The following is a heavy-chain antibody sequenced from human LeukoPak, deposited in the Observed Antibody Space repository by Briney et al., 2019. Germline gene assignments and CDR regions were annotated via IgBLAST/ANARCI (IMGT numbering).Heavy chain of an antibody. CDR3: ARDLSGSYIFDY. CDR2: ISHDGSNE. CDR1: GFTFSNYA. V-gene: IGHV3-30-3*01. D-gene: IGHD1-26*01. J-gene: IGHJ4*02. Sequence: PGGSLRLSCAVSGFTFSNYAMHWVRQAPGKGLERVAAISHDGSNEYYAESVKGRITVSRDTSENTLYLQMNSLRAEDTAVYYCARDLSGSYIFDYWGQGTLVTVSS.